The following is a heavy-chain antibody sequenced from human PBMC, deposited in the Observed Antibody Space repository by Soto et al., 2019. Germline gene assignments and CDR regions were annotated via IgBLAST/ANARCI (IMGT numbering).Heavy chain of an antibody. CDR3: VCGGNFFVY. CDR2: INQDGSER. J-gene: IGHJ4*02. Sequence: EVQLVESGGGWVQPGGSLRLPCAASGFTFSTYWMTWVRQPPGKGLEWVASINQDGSERYYVDSVTGRFTISRDNGKNSLYLQMKSLGAEDTAVDYCVCGGNFFVYWGQGTLVTVSP. CDR1: GFTFSTYW. D-gene: IGHD3-16*01. V-gene: IGHV3-7*01.